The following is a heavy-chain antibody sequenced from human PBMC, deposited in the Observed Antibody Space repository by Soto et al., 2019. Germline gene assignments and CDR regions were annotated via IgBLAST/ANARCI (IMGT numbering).Heavy chain of an antibody. CDR3: GKGGTSGWNNWFDP. D-gene: IGHD6-19*01. CDR2: ISYDGSNK. V-gene: IGHV3-30*18. J-gene: IGHJ5*02. CDR1: GFTFSSYG. Sequence: QVQLVESGGGVVQPGRSLRLSCAASGFTFSSYGMHWVRQAPGKGLEWVAVISYDGSNKYYADSVKGRFTISRDNSKNTLYLQMNGLRAEDTAVYYCGKGGTSGWNNWFDPWGQGTLVTVSS.